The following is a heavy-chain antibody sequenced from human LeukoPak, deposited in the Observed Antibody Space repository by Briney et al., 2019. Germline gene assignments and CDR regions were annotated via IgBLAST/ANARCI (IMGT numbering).Heavy chain of an antibody. J-gene: IGHJ4*02. V-gene: IGHV3-23*01. Sequence: GGSLRLSCAASGFTFSSYAMSWVRQAPGKGLDWVSAISGSGGSTYYADSVKGRFTISRDNSKNTPYLQMNSLRAEDTAVYYCAKQSAGLPYFDYWGQGTLVTVSS. CDR2: ISGSGGST. CDR3: AKQSAGLPYFDY. CDR1: GFTFSSYA. D-gene: IGHD2-2*01.